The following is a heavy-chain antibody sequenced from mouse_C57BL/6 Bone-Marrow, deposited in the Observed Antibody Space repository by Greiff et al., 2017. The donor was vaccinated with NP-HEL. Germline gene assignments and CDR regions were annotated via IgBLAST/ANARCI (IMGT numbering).Heavy chain of an antibody. CDR2: IHPNSGST. D-gene: IGHD4-1*01. CDR3: ARKLGRYYAMDY. Sequence: VKLQQSGAELVKPGASVKLSCKASGYTFTSYWMHWVKQRPGQGLEWIGMIHPNSGSTNYNEKFKSKATLTVDKSSSTAYMQLSSLTSEDSAVYYCARKLGRYYAMDYWGQGTSVTVSS. CDR1: GYTFTSYW. V-gene: IGHV1-64*01. J-gene: IGHJ4*01.